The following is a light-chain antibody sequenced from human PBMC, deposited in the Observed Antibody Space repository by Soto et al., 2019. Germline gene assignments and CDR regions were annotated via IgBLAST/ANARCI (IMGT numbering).Light chain of an antibody. CDR3: SSYTSSSTYV. J-gene: IGLJ1*01. V-gene: IGLV2-14*01. CDR1: SSDVGGYNY. CDR2: EVS. Sequence: QSVLTQPASVSGPPGQSITISCTGTSSDVGGYNYVSWYQQHPGKAPKLMIYEVSNRPSGVSNRFSGSKSGNTASLTISGLHAEDEADYYCSSYTSSSTYVFGTGTKVTVL.